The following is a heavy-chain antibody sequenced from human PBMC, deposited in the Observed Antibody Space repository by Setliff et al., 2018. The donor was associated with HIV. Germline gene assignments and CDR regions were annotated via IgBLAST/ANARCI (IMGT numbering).Heavy chain of an antibody. D-gene: IGHD5-12*01. Sequence: GSLRLSCAASGFTFSSHAMDWVRQAPGKGLEWVSAISGSGGSTYYADSVRGRFTISRDNSKNTLYLQMNSLRAEDTAVYYCATHRVGQRPWLSDFWGQGTLVTVSS. J-gene: IGHJ4*02. CDR2: ISGSGGST. V-gene: IGHV3-23*01. CDR1: GFTFSSHA. CDR3: ATHRVGQRPWLSDF.